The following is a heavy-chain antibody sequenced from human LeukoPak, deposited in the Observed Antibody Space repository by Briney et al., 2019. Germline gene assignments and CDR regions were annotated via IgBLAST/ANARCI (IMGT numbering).Heavy chain of an antibody. CDR3: ARASGSYGSGSYYYYGMDA. CDR1: SYSISSGYY. Sequence: SETLSLTCAVSSYSISSGYYWGWIRQPPGKGLEWIGSIFHSGSTYYNPSLKSRVNMSVDTSKNQISLKLSSVTAADTAVYYCARASGSYGSGSYYYYGMDAWGKGTTVTVSS. D-gene: IGHD3-10*01. J-gene: IGHJ6*04. V-gene: IGHV4-38-2*01. CDR2: IFHSGST.